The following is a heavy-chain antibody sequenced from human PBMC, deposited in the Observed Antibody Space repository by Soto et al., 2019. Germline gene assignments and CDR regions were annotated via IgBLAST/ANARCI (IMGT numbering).Heavy chain of an antibody. Sequence: GGSLRLSCAASGFTFSGSAMHWVRQASGKGLEWVGRIRSKANSYATAYAASVKGRFTISRDDSKNTAYLQMNSLKTEDTAVYYCTREGDRIAAAGPGFDYWGQGTLVTVSS. CDR2: IRSKANSYAT. J-gene: IGHJ4*02. D-gene: IGHD6-13*01. CDR3: TREGDRIAAAGPGFDY. V-gene: IGHV3-73*01. CDR1: GFTFSGSA.